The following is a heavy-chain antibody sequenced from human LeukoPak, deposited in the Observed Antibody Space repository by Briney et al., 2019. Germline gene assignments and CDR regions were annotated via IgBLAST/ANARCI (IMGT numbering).Heavy chain of an antibody. CDR3: ARSPDGMDV. V-gene: IGHV3-7*01. CDR1: GFTFRSYW. CDR2: IKPDESEK. Sequence: GGSLRLSRAAFGFTFRSYWMTWVRQAPGKGLEWVANIKPDESEKYYMDSVKGRFTISRDNAKNSVYLQINSLRAEDTAVYYCARSPDGMDVWGQGTTVTVSS. J-gene: IGHJ6*02.